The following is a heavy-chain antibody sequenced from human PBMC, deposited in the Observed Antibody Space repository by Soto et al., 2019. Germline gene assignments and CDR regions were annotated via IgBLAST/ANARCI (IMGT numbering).Heavy chain of an antibody. J-gene: IGHJ3*02. V-gene: IGHV3-15*01. Sequence: GGSLRLSCAASGFTFSNAWMSWVRQAPGKGLEWVGRIKSKTGGGTTDYAAPVKGRFTISRDDSKNTLYLQMNSLKTEDTAVYYCTTDWEAYCGGDCYPDDASDIWGQGTMVTVSS. CDR2: IKSKTGGGTT. CDR1: GFTFSNAW. D-gene: IGHD2-21*01. CDR3: TTDWEAYCGGDCYPDDASDI.